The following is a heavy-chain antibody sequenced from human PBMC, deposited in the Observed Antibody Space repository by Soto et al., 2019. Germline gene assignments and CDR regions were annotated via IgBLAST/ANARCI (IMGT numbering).Heavy chain of an antibody. CDR2: IYYSGST. CDR3: ARAKDIVVVVAALDAFDI. D-gene: IGHD2-15*01. V-gene: IGHV4-59*01. Sequence: SETLSLTCTVSGGSISSYYWSWIRQPPGKGLEWIGYIYYSGSTNYNPSLKSRVTISVDTSKNQFSLKLSSVTAADTAVYYCARAKDIVVVVAALDAFDIWGQGTMVTVSS. J-gene: IGHJ3*02. CDR1: GGSISSYY.